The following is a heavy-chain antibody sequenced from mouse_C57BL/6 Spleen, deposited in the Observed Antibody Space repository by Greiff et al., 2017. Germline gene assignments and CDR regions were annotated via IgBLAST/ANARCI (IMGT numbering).Heavy chain of an antibody. Sequence: QVQLQQSGAELVRPGASVKLSCKASGYTFNDYYINWVKQRPGQGLEWIARIYPGSGDTYYNEKFQGKATLTADKSSSTAYMQLSSLTSEDSAVYVCARSTMVPHWYFDVWGTGTTVTVSS. D-gene: IGHD2-2*01. CDR1: GYTFNDYY. CDR2: IYPGSGDT. J-gene: IGHJ1*03. CDR3: ARSTMVPHWYFDV. V-gene: IGHV1-76*01.